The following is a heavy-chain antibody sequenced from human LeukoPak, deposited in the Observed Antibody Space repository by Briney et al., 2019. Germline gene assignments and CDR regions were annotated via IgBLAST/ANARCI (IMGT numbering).Heavy chain of an antibody. D-gene: IGHD2-15*01. CDR2: IYYSGST. J-gene: IGHJ6*02. V-gene: IGHV4-61*05. CDR3: ARWPINRYCSGGSCRYNYYYGMDV. Sequence: PSETLSLTCTVSGGSISSSSYYWSWIRQPPGKGLEWIGYIYYSGSTNYNPSLKSRVTISVDTSKNQFSLKLSSVTAADTAVYYCARWPINRYCSGGSCRYNYYYGMDVWGQGTTVTVSS. CDR1: GGSISSSSYY.